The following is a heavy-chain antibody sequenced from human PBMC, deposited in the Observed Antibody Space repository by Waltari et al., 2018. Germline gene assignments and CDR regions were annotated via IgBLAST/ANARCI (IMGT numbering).Heavy chain of an antibody. J-gene: IGHJ3*01. CDR1: GFSFSGSW. D-gene: IGHD3-10*01. CDR3: ARDPAFGAFDF. Sequence: VQLLESGGGLVQPGGSLRLSCAASGFSFSGSWMTWVRQAPGKGLEWVAEINPDGSGEYYVDSVNGRFTISRDNTKNSLYLQMNSLRPDDTAVYFCARDPAFGAFDFWGQGTVVTVSS. CDR2: INPDGSGE. V-gene: IGHV3-7*01.